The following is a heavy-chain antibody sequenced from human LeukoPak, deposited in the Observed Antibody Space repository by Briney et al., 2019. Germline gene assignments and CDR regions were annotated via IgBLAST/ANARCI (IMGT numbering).Heavy chain of an antibody. CDR1: GFTVSSNY. CDR2: IYSGGST. D-gene: IGHD5-24*01. V-gene: IGHV3-53*01. J-gene: IGHJ4*02. CDR3: ARDRWGSYPFDY. Sequence: GGSLRLSCAASGFTVSSNYMSWVRQAPGKGLEWVSVIYSGGSTYYADSVKGRFTISRDNSKNTLYLQMNSLRAEDTAVYYCARDRWGSYPFDYWGQGTLVTVSS.